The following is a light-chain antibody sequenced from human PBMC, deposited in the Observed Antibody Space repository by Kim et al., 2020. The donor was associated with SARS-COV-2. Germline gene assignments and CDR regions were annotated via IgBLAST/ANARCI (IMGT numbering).Light chain of an antibody. CDR2: EAY. CDR3: QQSYNLIT. J-gene: IGKJ5*01. CDR1: QSISTD. V-gene: IGKV1-39*01. Sequence: SASVGDRGTITCRARQSISTDVTWYQQKPGKAPKLQIYEAYRLQSGVPSRVSGSGSGTDFTLTISNLQPEDFATYYCQQSYNLITFGQGTRLEIK.